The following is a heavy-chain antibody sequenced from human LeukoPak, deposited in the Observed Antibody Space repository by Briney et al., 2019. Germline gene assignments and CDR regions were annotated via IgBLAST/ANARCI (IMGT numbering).Heavy chain of an antibody. Sequence: SVKVSCKASGGTFSSYAISWVRQAPGQGLEWMGGIIPIFGTANYAQKFQGRVTITADKSTSTAYMELSSLRSEDTAVYYCASDFNYYDSSGPLDYWGQGTLVTVSS. CDR1: GGTFSSYA. D-gene: IGHD3-22*01. J-gene: IGHJ4*02. CDR3: ASDFNYYDSSGPLDY. V-gene: IGHV1-69*06. CDR2: IIPIFGTA.